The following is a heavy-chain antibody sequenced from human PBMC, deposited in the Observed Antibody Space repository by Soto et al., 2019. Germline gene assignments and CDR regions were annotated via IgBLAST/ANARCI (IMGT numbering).Heavy chain of an antibody. CDR1: GYTFTSYG. CDR2: ISAYNGNT. Sequence: QVQLVQSGAEVKKPGASVKVSCKASGYTFTSYGISWARQAPGQGLEWMGWISAYNGNTNYAQKLQGRVTMTTDTSTSTPYTELRSLRAGDTAVYYRERELHGAPYYWGQGTLVTVSS. J-gene: IGHJ4*02. D-gene: IGHD4-17*01. V-gene: IGHV1-18*01. CDR3: ERELHGAPYY.